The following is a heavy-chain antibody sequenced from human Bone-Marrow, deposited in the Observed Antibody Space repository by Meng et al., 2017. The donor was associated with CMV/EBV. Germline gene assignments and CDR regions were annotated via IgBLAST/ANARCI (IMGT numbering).Heavy chain of an antibody. CDR2: ISYDGSNK. CDR3: ARDRMIAVAEVAFDI. CDR1: GFTFSSYA. D-gene: IGHD6-19*01. J-gene: IGHJ3*02. Sequence: GESLKISCAASGFTFSSYAMHWVRQAPGKGLEWVAVISYDGSNKYYADSVKGRFTISRDNSKNTLYLQMNSLRAEDTAVYYCARDRMIAVAEVAFDIWGQGTMVTVSS. V-gene: IGHV3-30-3*01.